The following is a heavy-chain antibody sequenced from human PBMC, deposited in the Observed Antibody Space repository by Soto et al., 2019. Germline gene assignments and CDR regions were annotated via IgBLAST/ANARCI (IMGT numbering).Heavy chain of an antibody. D-gene: IGHD4-17*01. Sequence: GESLKISCKGSGYSFTSYWISWVRQMPGKGLEWMGRIDPSDSYTNYSPSFQGHVTISADKSISTAYLQWSSLKASDTAMYYCARGPPTVVRLWNGMDVWGQGTTVTVSS. CDR3: ARGPPTVVRLWNGMDV. CDR2: IDPSDSYT. J-gene: IGHJ6*02. V-gene: IGHV5-10-1*01. CDR1: GYSFTSYW.